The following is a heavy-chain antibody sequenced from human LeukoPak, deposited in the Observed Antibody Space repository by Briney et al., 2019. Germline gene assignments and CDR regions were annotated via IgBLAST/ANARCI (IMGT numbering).Heavy chain of an antibody. V-gene: IGHV4-4*07. J-gene: IGHJ3*02. Sequence: SETLSLTCTVSGGSISSYYWSWIRQPAGKGLEWIGRIYSSGSTNYNPSLKSRITMSVDTSKKQFSQKLNSVTAADTAVYYCARERYSGWYPAFDIWGQGTMVTVSS. CDR2: IYSSGST. CDR3: ARERYSGWYPAFDI. CDR1: GGSISSYY. D-gene: IGHD6-19*01.